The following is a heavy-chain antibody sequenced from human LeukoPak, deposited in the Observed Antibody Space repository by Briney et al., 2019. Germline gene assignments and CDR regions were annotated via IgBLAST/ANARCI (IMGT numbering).Heavy chain of an antibody. V-gene: IGHV1-18*01. CDR2: LNFNK. CDR1: GNSSSSYG. J-gene: IGHJ4*02. CDR3: ARAPRDKYFDY. D-gene: IGHD3-10*01. Sequence: ASVKVSCKASGNSSSSYGISWVRQAPGQGLAWMGCLNFNKKSAPMFHGKVTMTTDTSTSTAYIEVRSLRSDDSAVYYCARAPRDKYFDYWGQGALVTVSS.